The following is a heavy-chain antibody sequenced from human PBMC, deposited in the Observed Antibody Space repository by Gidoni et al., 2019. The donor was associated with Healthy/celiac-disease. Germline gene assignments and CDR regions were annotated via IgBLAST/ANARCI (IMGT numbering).Heavy chain of an antibody. Sequence: EVHLFESGGGLLQPGGSLILSYAAYGFSFSSYSMNWVRQPPGKGLECVSYISSSSSTIYYADSVKGRFTISRDNAKNSLYLQMNSLRDEDTAVYYCARDRSKVGATNYFDYWGQGTLVTVSS. V-gene: IGHV3-48*02. CDR2: ISSSSSTI. CDR1: GFSFSSYS. D-gene: IGHD1-26*01. CDR3: ARDRSKVGATNYFDY. J-gene: IGHJ4*02.